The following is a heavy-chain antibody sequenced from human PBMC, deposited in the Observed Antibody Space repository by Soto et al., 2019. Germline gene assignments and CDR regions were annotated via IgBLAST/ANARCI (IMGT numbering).Heavy chain of an antibody. D-gene: IGHD2-8*01. CDR3: ARVVKRFTQYCTNGVCYDY. CDR1: GGSISSGGYY. Sequence: SETLSLTCTVSGGSISSGGYYWSWIRQHPGKGLEWIGYIYYSGSTYYNPSLKSRVTISVDTSKNQFSLKLSSVTAADTAVYYCARVVKRFTQYCTNGVCYDYWGQGTLVTVSS. J-gene: IGHJ4*02. CDR2: IYYSGST. V-gene: IGHV4-31*03.